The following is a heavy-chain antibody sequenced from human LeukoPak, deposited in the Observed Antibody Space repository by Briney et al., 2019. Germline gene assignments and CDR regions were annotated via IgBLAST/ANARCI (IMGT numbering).Heavy chain of an antibody. Sequence: PGGSLRLSCAASGFTFSSYSMNWVRQAPGKGLEWVSSISSSSSYIYYADSVKGRFIISRDNAKNSLYLQMNSLRAEDTAVYYCASPAYDSSGYVDYWGQGTLVTVSS. CDR3: ASPAYDSSGYVDY. V-gene: IGHV3-21*01. CDR2: ISSSSSYI. J-gene: IGHJ4*02. D-gene: IGHD3-22*01. CDR1: GFTFSSYS.